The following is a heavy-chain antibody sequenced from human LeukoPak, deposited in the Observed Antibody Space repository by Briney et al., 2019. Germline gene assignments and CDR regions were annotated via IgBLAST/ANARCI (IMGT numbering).Heavy chain of an antibody. Sequence: PSETLSLTCTVSGGSISSGGYYWSWIRQHPGKGLEWIGYIYYSGSTYYNPSLKSRVTISVDMSKNQFSLKLSSVTAADTAVYYCARELVVIASFDYWGQGTLVTVSS. J-gene: IGHJ4*02. CDR3: ARELVVIASFDY. V-gene: IGHV4-31*03. D-gene: IGHD3-22*01. CDR1: GGSISSGGYY. CDR2: IYYSGST.